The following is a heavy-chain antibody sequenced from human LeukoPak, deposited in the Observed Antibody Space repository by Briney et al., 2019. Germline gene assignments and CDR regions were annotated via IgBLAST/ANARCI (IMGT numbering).Heavy chain of an antibody. CDR2: ISGSGGTT. J-gene: IGHJ4*02. CDR3: AKDGDQVTATELDY. CDR1: GFTFSSYV. Sequence: PTGGSLRLSCAASGFTFSSYVMSWVRQAPGKGLEWVSGISGSGGTTYYADSVKGRFTISRDNSKNTLYLEMNSLRAEDTAVYYCAKDGDQVTATELDYWGQGTLVTVSS. V-gene: IGHV3-23*01. D-gene: IGHD4-17*01.